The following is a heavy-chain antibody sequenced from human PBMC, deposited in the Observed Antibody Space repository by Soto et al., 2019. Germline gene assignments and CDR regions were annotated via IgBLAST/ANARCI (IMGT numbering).Heavy chain of an antibody. D-gene: IGHD2-2*01. J-gene: IGHJ6*02. CDR1: GYTFTGYY. Sequence: ASVKVSCKASGYTFTGYYMHWVRQAPGQGLEWMGWINPNSGGTNYAQKFQGWVTMTRDTSISTAYMELSRLRSDDTAVYYCARDRRSVPAAAIGHYYYGMDVWGQ. CDR3: ARDRRSVPAAAIGHYYYGMDV. V-gene: IGHV1-2*04. CDR2: INPNSGGT.